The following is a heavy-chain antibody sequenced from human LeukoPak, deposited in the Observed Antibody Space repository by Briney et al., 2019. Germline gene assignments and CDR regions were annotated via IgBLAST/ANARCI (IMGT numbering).Heavy chain of an antibody. CDR3: AKRGPYYYGSGSYYKGAQYYFDS. J-gene: IGHJ4*02. V-gene: IGHV4-39*07. D-gene: IGHD3-10*01. CDR1: GDSISSSSYY. Sequence: SETLSLTCTVSGDSISSSSYYWTWIRQPPGKGLEWIGEINHSGSINYNPSLKSRVTISVDTSKNQFSLKLSSVTAADTAVYYCAKRGPYYYGSGSYYKGAQYYFDSWGQGPLVTVSS. CDR2: INHSGSI.